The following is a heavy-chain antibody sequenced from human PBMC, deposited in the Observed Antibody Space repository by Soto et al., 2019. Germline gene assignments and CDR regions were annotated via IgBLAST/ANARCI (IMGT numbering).Heavy chain of an antibody. CDR2: IWYDGSNK. V-gene: IGHV3-33*01. CDR3: ARAGGSYGRYYYYGMDV. D-gene: IGHD5-18*01. CDR1: GFTFSSYG. Sequence: GGSLRLSCTASGFTFSSYGMHWVRQAPGKGLEWVAVIWYDGSNKYYADSVKGRFTNSRDNSKNTLYLQMNSLRAEDTAVYYCARAGGSYGRYYYYGMDVWGQGTTATVSS. J-gene: IGHJ6*02.